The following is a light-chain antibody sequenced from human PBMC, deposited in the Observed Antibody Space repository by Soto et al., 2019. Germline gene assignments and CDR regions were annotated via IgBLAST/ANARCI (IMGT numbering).Light chain of an antibody. Sequence: QSVLTQPPSVSRSPGPTVPISCTGSSSNIGADYDVHWYQQLPGKAPKLLIFGDSSRPSGVPDRFSGSKSGNTASLTIAGLQAEDEADYYCHSYTSSNTYVFGTGTKVTVL. CDR1: SSNIGADYD. J-gene: IGLJ1*01. CDR3: HSYTSSNTYV. V-gene: IGLV1-40*01. CDR2: GDS.